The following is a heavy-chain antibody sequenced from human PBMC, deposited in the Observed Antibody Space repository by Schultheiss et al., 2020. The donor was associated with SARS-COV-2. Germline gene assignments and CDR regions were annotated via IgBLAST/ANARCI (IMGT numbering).Heavy chain of an antibody. CDR1: GFTFSSYW. V-gene: IGHV3-74*01. CDR2: INSDGSIT. J-gene: IGHJ4*02. D-gene: IGHD2-21*01. CDR3: ASLFNGDFDY. Sequence: GGSLRLSCATPGFTFSSYWMYWVRQAPGKGLVWVSRINSDGSITSYADSVKGRFTISRDNAKNTLYLQMNSLRGEDTAVYYCASLFNGDFDYWGQGTLVTVSS.